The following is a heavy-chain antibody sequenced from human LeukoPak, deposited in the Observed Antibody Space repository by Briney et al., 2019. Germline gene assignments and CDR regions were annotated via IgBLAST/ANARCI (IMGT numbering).Heavy chain of an antibody. Sequence: GESLKISCKGSGYSFTSYWVGWVRQLPGKGLEWMGIIYPGDSDTRYSPSFQGQVTISADKSISTAYLQWSSLKASDTAMYYCARQYDSSGWSFDPWGQGTLVTVSS. J-gene: IGHJ5*02. CDR1: GYSFTSYW. V-gene: IGHV5-51*01. CDR3: ARQYDSSGWSFDP. D-gene: IGHD3-22*01. CDR2: IYPGDSDT.